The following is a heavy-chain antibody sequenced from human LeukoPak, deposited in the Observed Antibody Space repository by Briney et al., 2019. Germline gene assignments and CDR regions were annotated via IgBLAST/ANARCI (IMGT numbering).Heavy chain of an antibody. D-gene: IGHD3-3*01. CDR2: ISGSGGST. CDR1: GFTFSSYA. J-gene: IGHJ4*02. CDR3: TKAIGGSGYYGVDY. V-gene: IGHV3-23*01. Sequence: GGSLRLSCAASGFTFSSYAMSWVRQAPGKGLEWVSGISGSGGSTYYADSVKGRFTISRDNSKSSLYLQMNSLTTEDTALYYCTKAIGGSGYYGVDYWGQGTLVTVSS.